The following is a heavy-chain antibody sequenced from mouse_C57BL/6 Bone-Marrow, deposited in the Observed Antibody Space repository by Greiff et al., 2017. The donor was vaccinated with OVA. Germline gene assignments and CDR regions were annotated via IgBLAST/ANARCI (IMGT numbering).Heavy chain of an antibody. CDR2: IDPENGDT. J-gene: IGHJ4*01. V-gene: IGHV14-4*01. CDR1: GFNIKDAY. Sequence: VQLQQSGAELVRPGASVKLSCTASGFNIKDAYMHWVKQRPEQGLEWIGWIDPENGDTEYASKFQGKATITADTSSNTAYLQLSSLTSEDTAVYYCTSTTVVANYYAMDYWGQGTSVTVSS. D-gene: IGHD1-1*01. CDR3: TSTTVVANYYAMDY.